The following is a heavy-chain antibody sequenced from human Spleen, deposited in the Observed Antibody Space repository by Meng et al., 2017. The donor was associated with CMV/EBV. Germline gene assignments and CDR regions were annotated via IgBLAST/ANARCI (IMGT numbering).Heavy chain of an antibody. V-gene: IGHV3-7*01. D-gene: IGHD1-1*01. CDR2: IKQDGSEK. CDR3: ARSVTPSGSTSAY. CDR1: GFTFSSYW. Sequence: GESLKISCAASGFTFSSYWMSWVRQAPGKRLEWVANIKQDGSEKYYVDSVKGRFTISRDNAKNSLYLQLNSLRAEDTAVYYCARSVTPSGSTSAYWGQGTLVTVSS. J-gene: IGHJ4*02.